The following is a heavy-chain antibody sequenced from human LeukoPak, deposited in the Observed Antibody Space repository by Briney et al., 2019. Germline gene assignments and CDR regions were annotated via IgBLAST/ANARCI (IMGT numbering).Heavy chain of an antibody. D-gene: IGHD5-24*01. CDR3: ARGLEMATILYFQH. V-gene: IGHV3-20*04. J-gene: IGHJ1*01. Sequence: GGSLRLSCAASGFTFDDYGMSWVRQAPGKGLEWVSGINWNGGSTGYADSVKGRFTISRDNAKNSLYLQMNSLRAEDTAVYYCARGLEMATILYFQHWGQGTLVTVSS. CDR1: GFTFDDYG. CDR2: INWNGGST.